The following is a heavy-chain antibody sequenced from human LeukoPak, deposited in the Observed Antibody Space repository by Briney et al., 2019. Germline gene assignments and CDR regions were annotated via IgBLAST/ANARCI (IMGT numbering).Heavy chain of an antibody. Sequence: SETLSLTCTVSGGSISSYYWSWIRQPPGKGLEWVGYIYYSESTNYNPALKSRVTISVDTSKNQFSLKLSSVTAADTAVYYCARHSSGWYGFDYWGQGTLVTVSS. CDR2: IYYSEST. CDR3: ARHSSGWYGFDY. D-gene: IGHD6-19*01. CDR1: GGSISSYY. V-gene: IGHV4-59*08. J-gene: IGHJ4*02.